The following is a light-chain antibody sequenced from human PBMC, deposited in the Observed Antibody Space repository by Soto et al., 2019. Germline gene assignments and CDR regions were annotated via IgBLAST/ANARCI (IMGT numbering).Light chain of an antibody. J-gene: IGKJ3*01. Sequence: EIVLTQSPGTLSLSPGERATLSCRASQSVSSSYLAWYQQKPGQAPRLLIYGASSRATGIPDRFSGSGSGTDFTLTISRLEPEDFAVYYCHQYGLSPPYTFGPGT. CDR3: HQYGLSPPYT. V-gene: IGKV3-20*01. CDR2: GAS. CDR1: QSVSSSY.